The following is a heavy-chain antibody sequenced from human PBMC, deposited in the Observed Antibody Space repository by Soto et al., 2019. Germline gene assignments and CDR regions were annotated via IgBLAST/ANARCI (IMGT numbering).Heavy chain of an antibody. CDR1: GDSLSSGGHY. J-gene: IGHJ4*02. D-gene: IGHD3-9*01. CDR2: IYDSVNT. CDR3: ARVDHRGYFAILTDY. Sequence: SETVSLTCTVSGDSLSSGGHYWSWIRQHPGKGLEWIGHIYDSVNTYYSPSLRSRVTISADMSKNQFSLNLRSVTAADTAVYYCARVDHRGYFAILTDYWGQGTLVTVSS. V-gene: IGHV4-31*03.